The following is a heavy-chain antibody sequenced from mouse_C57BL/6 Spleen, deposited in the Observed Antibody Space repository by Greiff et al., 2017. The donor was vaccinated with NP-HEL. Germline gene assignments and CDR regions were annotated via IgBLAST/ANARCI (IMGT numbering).Heavy chain of an antibody. Sequence: EVQLQQSGPELVKPGASVKISCKASGYTFTDYYMNWVKQSHGKSLEWIGDINPNNGGTSYNQKFKGKATLTVDKSASTAYMELRSLTSEDSAVYYCARRGSWGQGTTLTVSS. V-gene: IGHV1-26*01. CDR1: GYTFTDYY. J-gene: IGHJ2*01. CDR2: INPNNGGT. CDR3: ARRGS.